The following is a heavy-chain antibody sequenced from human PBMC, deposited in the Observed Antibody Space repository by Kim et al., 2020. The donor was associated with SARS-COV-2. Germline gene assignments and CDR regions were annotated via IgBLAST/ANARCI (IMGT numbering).Heavy chain of an antibody. J-gene: IGHJ6*02. D-gene: IGHD3-16*01. CDR3: ARSWGAAQLYGMDV. V-gene: IGHV3-64*02. CDR2: ISSNGGST. CDR1: GFTFSSYA. Sequence: GGSLRLSCAASGFTFSSYAMHWVRQAPGKGLEYVSAISSNGGSTYSADSVKGRFTISRDNSKNTLYLQMGSLRAEDMAVYYCARSWGAAQLYGMDVWGQG.